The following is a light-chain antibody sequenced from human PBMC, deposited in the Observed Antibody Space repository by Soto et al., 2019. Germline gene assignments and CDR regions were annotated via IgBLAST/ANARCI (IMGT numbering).Light chain of an antibody. V-gene: IGLV3-1*01. CDR2: QDN. J-gene: IGLJ2*01. Sequence: SYELTQPPSVSVSPGQTASITCSGDKLGDKYACWYQQKPGQSPVLVIYQDNKRPSGIPERFSGYNSGNTATLTISGTQAMDEADYYCQAWDISTVVFGGGTKFTVL. CDR3: QAWDISTVV. CDR1: KLGDKY.